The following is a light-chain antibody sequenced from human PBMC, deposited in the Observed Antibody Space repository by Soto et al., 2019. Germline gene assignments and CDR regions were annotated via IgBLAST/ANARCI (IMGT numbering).Light chain of an antibody. J-gene: IGKJ4*01. Sequence: EIVLTQSPGTLSLSPGESATLSWMASQSVSSSYLAWYQQKPGQAPRLLIYGASSRATGIPDRFSGSGSGTDFTLTISRLEPEDFAVYYCQQYGSSPLTFGGGTKVDIK. CDR2: GAS. CDR1: QSVSSSY. V-gene: IGKV3-20*01. CDR3: QQYGSSPLT.